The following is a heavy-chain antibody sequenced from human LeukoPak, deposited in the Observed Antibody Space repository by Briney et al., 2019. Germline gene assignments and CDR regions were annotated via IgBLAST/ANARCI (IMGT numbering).Heavy chain of an antibody. J-gene: IGHJ4*02. Sequence: GGSLRLSCAASGFTFGNYEMNWVRQPPGKGLEWVSYISSSGSTIYYGDSVKGRFTVSRDNAKNSLYLQMNSLRVEDTAVYYCAKVAKYYYGPETYYFFEQWGQGTPVTVSS. CDR3: AKVAKYYYGPETYYFFEQ. V-gene: IGHV3-48*03. CDR1: GFTFGNYE. D-gene: IGHD3-10*01. CDR2: ISSSGSTI.